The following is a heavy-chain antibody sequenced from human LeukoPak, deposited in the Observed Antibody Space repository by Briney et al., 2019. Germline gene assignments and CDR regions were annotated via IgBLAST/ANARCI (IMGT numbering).Heavy chain of an antibody. J-gene: IGHJ1*01. V-gene: IGHV3-21*01. CDR3: ARGGEDIVVVPAADEYFQH. D-gene: IGHD2-2*01. CDR1: GFTFSSYS. Sequence: PGGSLRLSCAASGFTFSSYSMNWVRQAPGKGLEWVSSISSSSSYIYYADSVKGRFTISRDNAKNSLYLQMNSLRAEDTAVYYCARGGEDIVVVPAADEYFQHWGQGTLVTVSS. CDR2: ISSSSSYI.